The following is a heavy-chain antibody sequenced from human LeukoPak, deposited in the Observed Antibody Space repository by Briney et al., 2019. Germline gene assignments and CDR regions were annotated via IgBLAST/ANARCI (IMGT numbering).Heavy chain of an antibody. D-gene: IGHD2-15*01. V-gene: IGHV4-59*01. CDR3: ARGKYQISSFCIRGNCYPCAFDI. CDR2: IYYSGST. J-gene: IGHJ3*02. Sequence: SETLSLTCTVSGGSISNYYWSWLRQPPGEGLEWLGYIYYSGSTNFNPSLKSRVSISVDTSKNQCYRKLSSVTAADTAVYYCARGKYQISSFCIRGNCYPCAFDIWGRGTMATVSS. CDR1: GGSISNYY.